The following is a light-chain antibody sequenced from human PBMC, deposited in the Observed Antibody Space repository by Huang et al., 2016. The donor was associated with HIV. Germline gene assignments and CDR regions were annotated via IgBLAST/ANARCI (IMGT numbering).Light chain of an antibody. J-gene: IGKJ1*01. CDR3: QQYNNWPPWT. V-gene: IGKV3-15*01. Sequence: EIVMPQSPATLSVSPGERATLSCRASQSVSSNLAWYQPKPGQAPRLLIYGASTRATGIPARFSGSGSGTEFTLTISSLQSEDCAVYYCQQYNNWPPWTFGQGTKVEIK. CDR2: GAS. CDR1: QSVSSN.